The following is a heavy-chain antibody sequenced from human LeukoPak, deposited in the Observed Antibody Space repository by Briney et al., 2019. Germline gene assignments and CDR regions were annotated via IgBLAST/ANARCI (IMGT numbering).Heavy chain of an antibody. D-gene: IGHD3-10*01. V-gene: IGHV3-11*04. J-gene: IGHJ4*02. CDR3: ARDLGGTMVRGVIALHPGFDY. CDR2: ISSSGSTI. CDR1: GFTFSDYY. Sequence: GGSLRLSCAASGFTFSDYYMSWIRQAPGKGLEWVSYISSSGSTIYYADSVKGRFTISRDNAKNSLYLQMNSLRAEDTAVYYCARDLGGTMVRGVIALHPGFDYWGQGTLVTVSS.